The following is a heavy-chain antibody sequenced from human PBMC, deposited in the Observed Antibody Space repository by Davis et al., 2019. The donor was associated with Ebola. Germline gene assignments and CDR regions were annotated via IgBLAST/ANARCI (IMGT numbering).Heavy chain of an antibody. V-gene: IGHV3-49*04. CDR2: IRSTAYGGTT. J-gene: IGHJ4*02. CDR1: GFTFGDYA. Sequence: GGSLRLSCTASGFTFGDYALSWVRQAPGKGLEWVGFIRSTAYGGTTEYAASVKGRFTVSRDDSKSIAYLQMNSLKTEDTAVYYCTSAEDSGWYSALDYWGQGTLVTVSS. CDR3: TSAEDSGWYSALDY. D-gene: IGHD6-19*01.